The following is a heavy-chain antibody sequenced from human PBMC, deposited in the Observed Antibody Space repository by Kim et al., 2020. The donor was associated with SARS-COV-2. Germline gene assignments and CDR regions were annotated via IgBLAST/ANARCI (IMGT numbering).Heavy chain of an antibody. CDR1: GGSFSGYY. D-gene: IGHD3-3*01. J-gene: IGHJ6*02. V-gene: IGHV4-34*01. CDR2: LNHSGST. Sequence: SETLSLTCAVYGGSFSGYYWSWIRQPPGKGLEWIGELNHSGSTNYNPSLKSRVTISVDTSKNKFSLKLSSVTAADTAVYYCASSRRITIFGVVIDSYGMDVWGQGTTVSVS. CDR3: ASSRRITIFGVVIDSYGMDV.